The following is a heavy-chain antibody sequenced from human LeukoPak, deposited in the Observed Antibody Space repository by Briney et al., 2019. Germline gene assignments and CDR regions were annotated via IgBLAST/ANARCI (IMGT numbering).Heavy chain of an antibody. D-gene: IGHD3-22*01. CDR2: SNPNSGGT. CDR3: ARDFDSSGYYAGH. Sequence: ASVKVSCEASGYTFTGYYIHWVRQAPGQGLEWMGWSNPNSGGTNYAQKFEGRVTMTRDTSISTVYTELRRLRSDGTAVYYCARDFDSSGYYAGHWGQGTLVTVSS. J-gene: IGHJ4*02. V-gene: IGHV1-2*02. CDR1: GYTFTGYY.